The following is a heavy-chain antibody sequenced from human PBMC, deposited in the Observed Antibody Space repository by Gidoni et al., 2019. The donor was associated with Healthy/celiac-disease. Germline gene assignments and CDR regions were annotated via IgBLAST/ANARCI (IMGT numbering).Heavy chain of an antibody. J-gene: IGHJ4*02. CDR1: GGSISSYY. CDR3: ARGGLQFDY. Sequence: QVQLHESGPGLVKPSETLSLTCTVSGGSISSYYWSWIRQPPGKGLEWIGYIYYSGSTNYNPSLKSRVTISVDTSKNQFSLKLSSVTAADTAVYYCARGGLQFDYWGQGTLVTVSS. CDR2: IYYSGST. V-gene: IGHV4-59*01. D-gene: IGHD4-4*01.